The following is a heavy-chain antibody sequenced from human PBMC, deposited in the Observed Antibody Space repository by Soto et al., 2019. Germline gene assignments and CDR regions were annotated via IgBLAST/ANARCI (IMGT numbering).Heavy chain of an antibody. CDR1: GFTFSTYT. J-gene: IGHJ4*02. D-gene: IGHD2-2*01. Sequence: EVQLLESGGGLVQPGGSLRLSCVASGFTFSTYTMSWVRQAPGKGLDWLPVISGSGGSSGPSYADSVQGRFSISRDNTRNTLYLQRNSLRGEDTAMYYCAKARCSTANCYVPEYWGQGTRVTVSS. CDR2: ISGSGGSSGP. V-gene: IGHV3-23*01. CDR3: AKARCSTANCYVPEY.